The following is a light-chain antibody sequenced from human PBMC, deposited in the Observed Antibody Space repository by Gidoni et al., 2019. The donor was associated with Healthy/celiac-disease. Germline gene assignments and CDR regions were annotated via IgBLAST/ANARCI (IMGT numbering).Light chain of an antibody. CDR3: QQYDNLPPS. CDR2: DAS. Sequence: DIQMTQSPSSLSASVGDRVTITCQASQDSSNYLNWYQQKPGKAPKLLLYDASNFETGVPSRFSGSGSGTDFTFTIRSLQPDDISTYYFQQYDNLPPSFGQGTRLEIK. CDR1: QDSSNY. V-gene: IGKV1-33*01. J-gene: IGKJ5*01.